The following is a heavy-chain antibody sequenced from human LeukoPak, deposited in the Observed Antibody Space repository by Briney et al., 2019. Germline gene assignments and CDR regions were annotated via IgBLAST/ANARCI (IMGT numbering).Heavy chain of an antibody. CDR1: GGSISPYF. CDR2: ISYTGST. D-gene: IGHD3-10*01. Sequence: SEILSLTCTVSGGSISPYFWSWMRQTPGKGLEWIGYISYTGSTNYNPALKSRVTISVDTSKNQFSLQLTSVTAADTAVYYCARDDYRGVTNFDPWGQGTLVTVSS. V-gene: IGHV4-59*01. J-gene: IGHJ5*02. CDR3: ARDDYRGVTNFDP.